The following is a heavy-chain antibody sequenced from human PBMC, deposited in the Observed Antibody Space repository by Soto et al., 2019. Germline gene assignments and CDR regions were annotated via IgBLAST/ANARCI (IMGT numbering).Heavy chain of an antibody. V-gene: IGHV4-31*03. CDR2: IYYSGST. Sequence: SETLSLTCTVSGGSISSGGYYWSWIRQHPGKGLEWIGYIYYSGSTYYNPSLKSRVTISVDTSKNQFSLKLSSVTAADTAVYYCARAPDCTNGVCYDYWGQGTLVTVSS. D-gene: IGHD2-8*01. CDR1: GGSISSGGYY. J-gene: IGHJ4*02. CDR3: ARAPDCTNGVCYDY.